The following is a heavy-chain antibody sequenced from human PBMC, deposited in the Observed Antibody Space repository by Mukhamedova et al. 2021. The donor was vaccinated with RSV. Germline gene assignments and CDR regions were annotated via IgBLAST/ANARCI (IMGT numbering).Heavy chain of an antibody. D-gene: IGHD3-10*01. Sequence: GLEWVATINQDGSEKYYVDSVKGRFTISSDNAKNSLYLQMSSLRAEDTAVYYCARTPPYYGSGGGYFDYWGQGTQVTVPS. CDR3: ARTPPYYGSGGGYFDY. CDR2: INQDGSEK. V-gene: IGHV3-7*03. J-gene: IGHJ4*02.